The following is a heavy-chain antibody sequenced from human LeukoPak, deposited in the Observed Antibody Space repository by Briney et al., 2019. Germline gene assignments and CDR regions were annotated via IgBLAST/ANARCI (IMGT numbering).Heavy chain of an antibody. CDR3: TRGHWGLQS. CDR2: IHHSVNS. J-gene: IGHJ5*02. D-gene: IGHD7-27*01. CDR1: GASVTDYY. V-gene: IGHV4-59*02. Sequence: SETLSLTCTVSGASVTDYYWSWIRQSPGKGLEWSSYIHHSVNSDYNPSLRSRVTTSLDTSKNQFSLNLISVTAADTAVYYCTRGHWGLQSWSQGTLVTVSS.